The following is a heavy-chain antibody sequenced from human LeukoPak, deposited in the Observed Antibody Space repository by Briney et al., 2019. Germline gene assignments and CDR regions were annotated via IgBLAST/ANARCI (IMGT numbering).Heavy chain of an antibody. Sequence: ASVKVSCKTSGYTFTSYYIHWVRQAPGQGLEWMGIINPSGDSTSYAQKFQGRVTMTRDTSTSTVYMYLSSLRSEDTAVYYCARDSLYGVVDYWGQGTLVTVSS. CDR3: ARDSLYGVVDY. J-gene: IGHJ4*02. D-gene: IGHD4-17*01. CDR1: GYTFTSYY. CDR2: INPSGDST. V-gene: IGHV1-46*01.